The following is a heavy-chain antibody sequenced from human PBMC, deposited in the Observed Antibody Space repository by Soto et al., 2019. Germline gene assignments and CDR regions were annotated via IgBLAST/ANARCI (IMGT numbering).Heavy chain of an antibody. D-gene: IGHD2-2*01. CDR1: CGSISSYY. Sequence: SETLSLTCTVSCGSISSYYWSWIRQPPGKGLEWIGHIYYSGSNDYNPSLKSRVTISVDTSKNQFSLKLTSVTAADTAVYYCARQGPASILNSWFDPWGQGTLVTVSS. CDR2: IYYSGSN. CDR3: ARQGPASILNSWFDP. V-gene: IGHV4-59*01. J-gene: IGHJ5*02.